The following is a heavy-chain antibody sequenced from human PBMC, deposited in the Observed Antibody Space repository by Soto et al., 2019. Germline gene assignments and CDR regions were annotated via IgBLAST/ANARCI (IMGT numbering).Heavy chain of an antibody. J-gene: IGHJ6*02. D-gene: IGHD6-13*01. CDR2: IIPIFGTA. CDR1: GGTFSSYA. Sequence: SVKVSCKASGGTFSSYAISWVRQAPGQGLEWMGGIIPIFGTANYAQKFQGRVTITADESTSTAYMELSSLRSEDTAAYYCASVSIAAAGYYYYYGMDVWGQGTTVTVSS. CDR3: ASVSIAAAGYYYYYGMDV. V-gene: IGHV1-69*13.